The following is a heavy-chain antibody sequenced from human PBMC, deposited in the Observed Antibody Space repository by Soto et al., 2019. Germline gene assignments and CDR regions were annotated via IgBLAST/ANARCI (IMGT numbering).Heavy chain of an antibody. V-gene: IGHV1-69*12. CDR3: TQNGALAGETKDY. CDR2: AIPMFGTT. Sequence: QVQLVQSGAAVKKPGSSVRVSCKASGGTFSRYAISWVRQAPGQGLEWMGGAIPMFGTTNYAQQFQGRVTISADESTTTAYMELTSLTSDDTAIYYCTQNGALAGETKDYWGQGTLVTVSS. J-gene: IGHJ4*02. D-gene: IGHD6-19*01. CDR1: GGTFSRYA.